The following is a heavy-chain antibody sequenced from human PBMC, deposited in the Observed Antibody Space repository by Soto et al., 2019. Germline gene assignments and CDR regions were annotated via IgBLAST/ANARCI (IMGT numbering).Heavy chain of an antibody. J-gene: IGHJ4*02. D-gene: IGHD1-26*01. CDR3: ARDAKWDPRGVEAQQDDYFDY. V-gene: IGHV1-3*04. Sequence: ASVKVSCKASGYTFTSYAIHWVRQAPGQSLEWMGWVDTGNGNTKYPQKFQGRVTITRDTYANTADMELSNLRSEDTAVYYYARDAKWDPRGVEAQQDDYFDYWGQGTLVTVSS. CDR2: VDTGNGNT. CDR1: GYTFTSYA.